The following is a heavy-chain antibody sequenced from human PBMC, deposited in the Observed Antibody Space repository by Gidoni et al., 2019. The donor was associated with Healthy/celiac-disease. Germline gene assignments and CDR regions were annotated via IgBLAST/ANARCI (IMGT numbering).Heavy chain of an antibody. V-gene: IGHV3-64D*06. Sequence: EVQLVESGGGLVQPGGSLRLSCSASGSTFSSCVMHWVRQAQGKGLQYVSGISSNGGSTYYADSVKGRFTISRDNSKNTLYLQMSSLRAEDTAVYYCVKALHYYDSSGYYVFDIWGQGTMVTVSS. CDR1: GSTFSSCV. D-gene: IGHD3-22*01. J-gene: IGHJ3*02. CDR3: VKALHYYDSSGYYVFDI. CDR2: ISSNGGST.